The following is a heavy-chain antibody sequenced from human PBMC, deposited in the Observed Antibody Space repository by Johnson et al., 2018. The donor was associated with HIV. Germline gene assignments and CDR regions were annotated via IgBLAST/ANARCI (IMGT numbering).Heavy chain of an antibody. V-gene: IGHV3-30*03. D-gene: IGHD3-22*01. CDR2: ISYDGTNK. J-gene: IGHJ3*02. CDR1: GFTFSNFG. CDR3: ARDPSYDMAHTDGFDI. Sequence: QVQLVESGGGVVQPGRSLRLSCAASGFTFSNFGMHWVRQAPGKGLEWVAVISYDGTNKYYADSVKGRFTISRDNSKDTLYLQMNSLRAEDTAVYYCARDPSYDMAHTDGFDIWGQGTMVSVS.